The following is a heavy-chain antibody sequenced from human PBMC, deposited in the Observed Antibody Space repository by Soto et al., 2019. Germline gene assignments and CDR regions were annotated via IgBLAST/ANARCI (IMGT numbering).Heavy chain of an antibody. J-gene: IGHJ4*02. D-gene: IGHD7-27*01. Sequence: GGSLRLSCAASGFTFGAYVMHWVRKAPGKGLEWVAHISYDGNNKYYADAVKGRFTISRDNSKNTLYLQMNSLRAEDTAIYYCASPTGDPRGEGYYFDYWGRGTLVTVSS. CDR2: ISYDGNNK. V-gene: IGHV3-30*14. CDR3: ASPTGDPRGEGYYFDY. CDR1: GFTFGAYV.